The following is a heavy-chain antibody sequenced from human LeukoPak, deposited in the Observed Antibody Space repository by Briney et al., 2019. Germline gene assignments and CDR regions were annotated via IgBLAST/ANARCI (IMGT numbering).Heavy chain of an antibody. Sequence: ASVKVSCKASGYTFTNYYMHWVRQAPGQGLEWMGLINPSGGSTSYAEKFQGRVIMTRDMSTTTDYMELSSLRSEDTAVYYCARDNSIGGRGWWFDPWGQGTLVTVSS. V-gene: IGHV1-46*01. D-gene: IGHD4-23*01. CDR3: ARDNSIGGRGWWFDP. CDR2: INPSGGST. J-gene: IGHJ5*02. CDR1: GYTFTNYY.